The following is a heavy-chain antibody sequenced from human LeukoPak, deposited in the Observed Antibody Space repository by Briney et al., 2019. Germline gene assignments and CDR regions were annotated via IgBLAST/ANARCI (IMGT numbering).Heavy chain of an antibody. V-gene: IGHV1-69*13. CDR3: ARESTAMVFDY. J-gene: IGHJ4*02. CDR2: IIPIFCKA. D-gene: IGHD5-18*01. Sequence: SVKVSCKASGGTFSSYANSWVRQAPAQGLEWMGGIIPIFCKANYAQKFQGRVTNTADESTSTAYMELSSLRSEDTAVYYSARESTAMVFDYWGQGTLVTVSS. CDR1: GGTFSSYA.